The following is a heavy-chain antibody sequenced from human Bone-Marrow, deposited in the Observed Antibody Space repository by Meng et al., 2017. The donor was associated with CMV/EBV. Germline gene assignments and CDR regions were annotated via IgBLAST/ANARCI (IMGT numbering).Heavy chain of an antibody. Sequence: GESLKISCAASGFTFSSYSMNWVRQAPGKGLEWVSSISSSGTYIYYADSVKGRFTISRDNAKNSLYLQMNSLRAEDTAVYYCAVLAYCGGDCSSWGQGNLVHVSS. J-gene: IGHJ5*02. D-gene: IGHD2-21*01. CDR1: GFTFSSYS. CDR2: ISSSGTYI. V-gene: IGHV3-21*01. CDR3: AVLAYCGGDCSS.